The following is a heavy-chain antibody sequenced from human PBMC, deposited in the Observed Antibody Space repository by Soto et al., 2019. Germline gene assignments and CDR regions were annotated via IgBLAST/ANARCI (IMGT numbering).Heavy chain of an antibody. V-gene: IGHV1-69*18. J-gene: IGHJ5*02. Sequence: QVQLVQSGAEVKKPGSSVKVSCKASGGTFSNYAFSWVRQAPGQGLEWMGRIIPIFGTANYAQTFQGRVTITADESTSTAYMELSSLRSEDTAVYYCARDGDCSGGSCYYKARWFDPWGQGTLVTVSS. CDR1: GGTFSNYA. D-gene: IGHD2-15*01. CDR3: ARDGDCSGGSCYYKARWFDP. CDR2: IIPIFGTA.